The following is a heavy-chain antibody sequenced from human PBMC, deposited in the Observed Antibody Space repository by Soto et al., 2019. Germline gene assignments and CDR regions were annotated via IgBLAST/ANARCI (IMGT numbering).Heavy chain of an antibody. V-gene: IGHV2-5*01. CDR2: IYWNDDK. D-gene: IGHD3-16*01. CDR3: APTLSSADDVSWYFDL. J-gene: IGHJ2*01. Sequence: QITLKESGPTLLKPTQTLTLTCTFSGFSLTTNGVGVGWIRQPPGKVLDWLALIYWNDDKRYSPSLKSRLTITKDTPHNQVFLTMTNMDPVDTATYYCAPTLSSADDVSWYFDLWARGTLVTVSS. CDR1: GFSLTTNGVG.